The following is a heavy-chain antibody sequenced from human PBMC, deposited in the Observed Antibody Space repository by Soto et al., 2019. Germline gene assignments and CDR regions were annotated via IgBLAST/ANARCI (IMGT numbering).Heavy chain of an antibody. V-gene: IGHV4-31*03. J-gene: IGHJ5*02. Sequence: SETLSLTCTVSGGSISSGGYYWSWIRQHPGKGLEWIGYIYYSGSTYYNPSLKSRVTISVDTSKNQFSLKLSSVTAADTAVYYCAGAIVVVVAAINWFDPWGQGTLVTVSS. D-gene: IGHD2-15*01. CDR2: IYYSGST. CDR3: AGAIVVVVAAINWFDP. CDR1: GGSISSGGYY.